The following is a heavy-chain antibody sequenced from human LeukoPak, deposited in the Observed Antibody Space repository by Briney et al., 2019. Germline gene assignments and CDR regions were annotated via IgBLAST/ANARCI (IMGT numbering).Heavy chain of an antibody. Sequence: GGSLRLSCAASGFTFSSYCISWVRQAPGEGLEWVAKINQDGTEKAYVDSVRGRFTISRDNAKNSLFLQMNSLRAEDTAVYYCARGPLIAAAGTWWGQGTLVTVSS. CDR2: INQDGTEK. D-gene: IGHD6-13*01. V-gene: IGHV3-7*03. J-gene: IGHJ4*02. CDR1: GFTFSSYC. CDR3: ARGPLIAAAGTW.